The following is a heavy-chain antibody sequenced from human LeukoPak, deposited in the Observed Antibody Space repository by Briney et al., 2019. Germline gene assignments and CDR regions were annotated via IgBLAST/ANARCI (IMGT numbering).Heavy chain of an antibody. D-gene: IGHD4-23*01. Sequence: SETLSLTCTVSGGPINSDYWNWLRQPPGQGLEWIGYIYSSGSTNYNPSLNSRVSISLDASKNQLSLKLGSVTAADTAVYYCARGAGRWAIWGQGTMVTVSS. CDR3: ARGAGRWAI. CDR1: GGPINSDY. V-gene: IGHV4-59*01. J-gene: IGHJ3*02. CDR2: IYSSGST.